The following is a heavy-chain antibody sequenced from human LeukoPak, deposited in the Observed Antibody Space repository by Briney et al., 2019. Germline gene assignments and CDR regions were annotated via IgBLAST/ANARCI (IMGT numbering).Heavy chain of an antibody. Sequence: SETLSLTCTVSGGSISSYYWSWIRQPPGKGLEWIGYIYYSGSTNYNPSLKSRVTISVDTSKNQFSLKLSSVTAADTAVYYCARGPLTMTRGFDPWGQGTLVTVSS. J-gene: IGHJ5*02. CDR3: ARGPLTMTRGFDP. CDR1: GGSISSYY. D-gene: IGHD4-17*01. CDR2: IYYSGST. V-gene: IGHV4-59*12.